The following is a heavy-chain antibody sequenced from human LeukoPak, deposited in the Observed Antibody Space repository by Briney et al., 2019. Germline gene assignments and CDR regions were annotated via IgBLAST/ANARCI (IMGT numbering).Heavy chain of an antibody. D-gene: IGHD5-18*01. CDR2: ITNSGNSK. CDR3: MTAAGYNFGQY. Sequence: PGGSLRLSCAASGFTFSSYAMSWVRQAPGKGLEWVSYITNSGNSKSYADSVKGRFTISRDNSKNTLYLQMNSLRAEDTAIYYCMTAAGYNFGQYWGQGTLVTVSS. CDR1: GFTFSSYA. J-gene: IGHJ4*02. V-gene: IGHV3-23*01.